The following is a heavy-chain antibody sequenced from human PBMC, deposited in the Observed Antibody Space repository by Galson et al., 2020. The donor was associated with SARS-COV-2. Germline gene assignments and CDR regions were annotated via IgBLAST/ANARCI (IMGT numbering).Heavy chain of an antibody. V-gene: IGHV4-39*01. Sequence: SQTLSLTCSVSGASIRSSRFYWSWIRQSPEKGLEWITSIYHSGATYDNPSLKSRLTISVDTSKNQFSLRLNSVTAADTAVYYCASPISESVDTVFGYWGQGILVTVSS. CDR2: IYHSGAT. D-gene: IGHD5-18*01. CDR1: GASIRSSRFY. J-gene: IGHJ4*02. CDR3: ASPISESVDTVFGY.